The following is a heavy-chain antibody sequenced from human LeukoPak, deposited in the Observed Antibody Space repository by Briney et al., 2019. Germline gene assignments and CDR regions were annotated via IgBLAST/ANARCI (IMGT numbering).Heavy chain of an antibody. J-gene: IGHJ6*03. Sequence: GGSLRLSCAASGFTFSSYSMNWVRQAPGKGLEWVSYISSSSSTIYYADSVKGRFTISRDNAKNSLYLQMNSLRAEDTAVYYCARDHSDYLYYYYYMDVWGKGTTVTVSS. CDR1: GFTFSSYS. V-gene: IGHV3-48*04. CDR3: ARDHSDYLYYYYYMDV. CDR2: ISSSSSTI. D-gene: IGHD5-12*01.